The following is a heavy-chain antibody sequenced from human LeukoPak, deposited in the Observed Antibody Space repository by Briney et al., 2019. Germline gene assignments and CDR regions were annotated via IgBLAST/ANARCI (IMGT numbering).Heavy chain of an antibody. V-gene: IGHV4-34*01. CDR3: ARRAKMTTVSLRYFQH. J-gene: IGHJ1*01. CDR1: GGSFSGYY. Sequence: SETLSLTCAVYGGSFSGYYWSWIRQPPGKGLEWIGEINHSGSTNYNPSLKSRVTISVDTSKNQFSLKLSSVTAADTAVYYCARRAKMTTVSLRYFQHWGQGTLVTVSS. CDR2: INHSGST. D-gene: IGHD4-11*01.